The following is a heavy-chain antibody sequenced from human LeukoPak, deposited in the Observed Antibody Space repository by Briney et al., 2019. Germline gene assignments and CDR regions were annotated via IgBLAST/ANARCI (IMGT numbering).Heavy chain of an antibody. J-gene: IGHJ3*02. CDR3: AKAMIVVITDDAFDI. D-gene: IGHD3-22*01. Sequence: PPGRSLRLSCAASGFTFDDYAMHWVRQAPGEGLEWVSGISWNSDTSTYTDSVKGRFTISRDNAKNSLYLRMNSLRAEDTALYYCAKAMIVVITDDAFDIWGQGTMVTVSS. CDR1: GFTFDDYA. V-gene: IGHV3-9*01. CDR2: ISWNSDTS.